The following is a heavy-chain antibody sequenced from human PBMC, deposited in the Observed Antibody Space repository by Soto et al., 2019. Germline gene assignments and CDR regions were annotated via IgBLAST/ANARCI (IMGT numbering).Heavy chain of an antibody. J-gene: IGHJ6*02. Sequence: QVQLVQSGAEVKKPGASVKVSCEASEYTFIGFHLHWVRQAPGQGLEWMGWINPKSGDTKYAQKFQGRVTLTRDTSLSTGYMELGRLESNDTAVYYCAKGLWTVGHCTGGSCYDGMDVWGQGTTVTVS. CDR1: EYTFIGFH. D-gene: IGHD2-15*01. V-gene: IGHV1-2*02. CDR3: AKGLWTVGHCTGGSCYDGMDV. CDR2: INPKSGDT.